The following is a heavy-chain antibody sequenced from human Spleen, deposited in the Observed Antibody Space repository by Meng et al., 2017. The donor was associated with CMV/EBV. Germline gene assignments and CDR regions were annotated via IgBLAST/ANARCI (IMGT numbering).Heavy chain of an antibody. CDR3: ARGLSGNSNWFDP. D-gene: IGHD1-26*01. V-gene: IGHV1-2*02. Sequence: ASVKDSCMTSGYTFTGYYMHWARQAPGQGLEWMGCINPNSGGTNYAQKFQGRVTMTRDTSITTAYMEVSRLRSDDTAVYYCARGLSGNSNWFDPWGQGTLVTVSS. J-gene: IGHJ5*02. CDR2: INPNSGGT. CDR1: GYTFTGYY.